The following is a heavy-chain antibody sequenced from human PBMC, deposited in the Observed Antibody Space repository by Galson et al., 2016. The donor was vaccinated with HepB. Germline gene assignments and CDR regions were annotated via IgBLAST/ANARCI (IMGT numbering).Heavy chain of an antibody. V-gene: IGHV2-70*11. CDR1: GFSLKTDEMC. CDR3: ARTRGPTKGIDV. J-gene: IGHJ4*02. CDR2: IYWDDEK. D-gene: IGHD2-8*01. Sequence: PALVKPTQTLTLTCNFSGFSLKTDEMCVTWIRQPPGKALEWLARIYWDDEKRYSGTLKTRLSISKEASRNLVVLTMTNMDPVDTGTYYCARTRGPTKGIDVWGQGILVTVSS.